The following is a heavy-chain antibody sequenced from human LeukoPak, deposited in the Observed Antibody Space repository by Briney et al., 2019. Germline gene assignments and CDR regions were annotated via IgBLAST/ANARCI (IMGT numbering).Heavy chain of an antibody. D-gene: IGHD3-22*01. CDR1: GFTFSTYE. Sequence: PGGSLRLSCAASGFTFSTYEMNWVRQAPGKGLEWVSYISSSGSTIYYADSVKGRFTISRDNAKNSLYLQMNSLRAEDTAVYYCARIKPRGYYYFDYWGQGTLVTVSS. J-gene: IGHJ4*02. CDR2: ISSSGSTI. V-gene: IGHV3-48*03. CDR3: ARIKPRGYYYFDY.